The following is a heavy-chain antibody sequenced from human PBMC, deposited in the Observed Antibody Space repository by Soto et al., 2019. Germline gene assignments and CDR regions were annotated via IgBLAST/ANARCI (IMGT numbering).Heavy chain of an antibody. D-gene: IGHD3-3*01. CDR3: ARVFVLRFSSNWFDP. V-gene: IGHV4-34*01. CDR1: GGSFSGYY. CDR2: INHSGST. J-gene: IGHJ5*02. Sequence: PSETLSLTCAVYGGSFSGYYWSWIRQPPGKGLEWIGEINHSGSTNYNPSLKSRVTISVDTSKNQFSLKLSSVTAADTAVYYCARVFVLRFSSNWFDPWGQGTLVTVSS.